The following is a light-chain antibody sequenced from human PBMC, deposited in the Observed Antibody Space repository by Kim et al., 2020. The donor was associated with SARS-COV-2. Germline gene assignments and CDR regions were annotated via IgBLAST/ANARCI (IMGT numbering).Light chain of an antibody. Sequence: SYELTQPLSVSVALGQTARITCGAYNIGMKNVHWYQQKPGQAPVLVICRDSKRPPGIPERFSGSNSGNTATLTISRAQAGDEADYYCQVWDSSTYVFGPG. J-gene: IGLJ1*01. CDR1: NIGMKN. CDR2: RDS. V-gene: IGLV3-9*01. CDR3: QVWDSSTYV.